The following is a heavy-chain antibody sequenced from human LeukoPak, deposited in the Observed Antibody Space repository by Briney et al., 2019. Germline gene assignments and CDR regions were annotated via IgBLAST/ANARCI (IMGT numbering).Heavy chain of an antibody. D-gene: IGHD5-18*01. Sequence: ASVKVSCKASGYTFTSYGISWVRQAPGQGLEWMGWISAYNGNTNYAQKLQGRVTLTTDTSTSTAYMELRSLRSDDTAVYYCARDTVVDTADTFDYWGQGTLVTVSS. J-gene: IGHJ4*02. V-gene: IGHV1-18*01. CDR1: GYTFTSYG. CDR2: ISAYNGNT. CDR3: ARDTVVDTADTFDY.